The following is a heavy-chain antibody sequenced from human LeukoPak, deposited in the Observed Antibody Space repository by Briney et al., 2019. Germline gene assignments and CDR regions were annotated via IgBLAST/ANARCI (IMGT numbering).Heavy chain of an antibody. CDR1: GYTFTGYY. J-gene: IGHJ6*03. CDR2: INPNSGGT. D-gene: IGHD3-10*01. CDR3: ARASPEDVLLWFGELLYMDV. Sequence: ASVKVSCKASGYTFTGYYMHWVRQAPGQGLEWMGWINPNSGGTNYAQKFQGRVTMTRDTSISTAYMELSRLRSDDTAVYYCARASPEDVLLWFGELLYMDVWGKGTTVTISS. V-gene: IGHV1-2*02.